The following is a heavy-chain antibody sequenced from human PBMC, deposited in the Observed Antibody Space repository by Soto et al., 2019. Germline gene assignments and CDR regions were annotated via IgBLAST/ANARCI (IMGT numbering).Heavy chain of an antibody. D-gene: IGHD6-6*01. CDR3: ASYSSSSAGGVY. J-gene: IGHJ4*02. CDR2: IWYDGSTI. CDR1: GFTFSSYG. V-gene: IGHV3-30*19. Sequence: PGGSLRLSCAASGFTFSSYGMHWVRQAPGKGLEWVAVIWYDGSTIYYADSVKGRFTISRDNAKNSLYLQMNSLRAEDTAVYYCASYSSSSAGGVYWGQGTLVTVSS.